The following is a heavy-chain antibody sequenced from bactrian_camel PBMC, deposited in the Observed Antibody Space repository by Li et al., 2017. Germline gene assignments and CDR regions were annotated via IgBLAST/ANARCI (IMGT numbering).Heavy chain of an antibody. CDR2: TYIGGGST. CDR3: AIGLHLEAMGSWADADFEY. V-gene: IGHV3S1*01. Sequence: HVQLVESGGGSVHAGGSLRLSCAVTGHSYSSYCLGWFRQAPGKEREGVAATYIGGGSTYYADSVKGRFTISHDDAKNILYLDMNDLIPEDTAMYYCAIGLHLEAMGSWADADFEYWGQGTQVTVS. J-gene: IGHJ6*01. CDR1: GHSYSSYC. D-gene: IGHD3*01.